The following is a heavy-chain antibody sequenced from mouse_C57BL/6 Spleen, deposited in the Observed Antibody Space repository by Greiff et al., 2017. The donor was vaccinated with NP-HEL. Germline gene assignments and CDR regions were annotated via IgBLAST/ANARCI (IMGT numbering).Heavy chain of an antibody. Sequence: EVQLQQSGPELVKPGASVKIPCKASGYTFTDYNMDWVKQSHGKSLEWIGDINPNNGGTIYNQKFKGKATLTVDKSSSTAYMELRSLTSEDTAVYYCARRSFSFFYFDYWGQGTTLTVSS. V-gene: IGHV1-18*01. CDR1: GYTFTDYN. CDR2: INPNNGGT. CDR3: ARRSFSFFYFDY. J-gene: IGHJ2*01.